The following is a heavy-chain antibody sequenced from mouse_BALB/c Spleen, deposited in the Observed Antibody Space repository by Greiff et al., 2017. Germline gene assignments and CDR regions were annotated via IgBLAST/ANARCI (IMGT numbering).Heavy chain of an antibody. CDR1: GYTFTSYW. Sequence: VQLQQSGAELAKPGASVKMSCKASGYTFTSYWMHWVKQRPGQGLEWIGYINPSTGYTEYNQKFKDKATLTADKSSSTAYMQLSSLTSEDSAVYYCARNYGNYEGFDYWGQGTTLTVSS. CDR3: ARNYGNYEGFDY. J-gene: IGHJ2*01. D-gene: IGHD2-1*01. CDR2: INPSTGYT. V-gene: IGHV1-7*01.